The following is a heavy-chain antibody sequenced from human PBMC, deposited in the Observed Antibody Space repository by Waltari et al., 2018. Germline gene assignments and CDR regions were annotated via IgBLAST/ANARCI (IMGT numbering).Heavy chain of an antibody. D-gene: IGHD3-10*01. CDR1: GFTFSNYW. J-gene: IGHJ4*02. Sequence: EVQVVESGGGLVQVGGSLRLSCAASGFTFSNYWMTWVRQPPGKGLEWVANIKEDGSEKYYVDSVKGRFTISRDNAKNSLYQQMNSLRAEDTAVYYCVVGRINMVHWGQGTLLSVSS. V-gene: IGHV3-7*01. CDR3: VVGRINMVH. CDR2: IKEDGSEK.